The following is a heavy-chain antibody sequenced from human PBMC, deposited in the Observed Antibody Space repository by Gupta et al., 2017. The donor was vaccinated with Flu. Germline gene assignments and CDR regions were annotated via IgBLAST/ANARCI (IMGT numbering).Heavy chain of an antibody. CDR3: ARGGTGIYLHDY. V-gene: IGHV1-18*01. D-gene: IGHD1-1*01. CDR2: INPYSGSA. CDR1: GYFFTNFH. Sequence: KTSGYFFTNFHVSWVRQAPGQGLEWVGWINPYSGSANSARKFQGRVTLTTDTSTSTAYMELRSLRSDDTAVHYCARGGTGIYLHDYWGQGTPVTVSS. J-gene: IGHJ4*02.